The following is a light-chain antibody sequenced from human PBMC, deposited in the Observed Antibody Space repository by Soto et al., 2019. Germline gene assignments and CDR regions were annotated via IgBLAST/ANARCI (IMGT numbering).Light chain of an antibody. J-gene: IGLJ2*01. CDR3: ASRDDSLTGHVV. CDR2: GNN. CDR1: NSNIGTNY. V-gene: IGLV1-47*01. Sequence: QSVLTQPPSASGTPGQTVTISCSGSNSNIGTNYVYWYQHLPGTAPRLLLSGNNQRPSGVPDRFSGSKSDTSASLVISGLRSEDEAAYYCASRDDSLTGHVVFGGGTRVTVL.